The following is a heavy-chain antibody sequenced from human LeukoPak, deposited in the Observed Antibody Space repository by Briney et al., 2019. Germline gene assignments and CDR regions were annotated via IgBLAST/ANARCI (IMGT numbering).Heavy chain of an antibody. CDR2: IYPDDSDT. V-gene: IGHV5-51*01. CDR1: EYSFPNYC. J-gene: IGHJ4*02. Sequence: GESLKISCKHSEYSFPNYCIGWVRQMPGKGLEWMGIIYPDDSDTRYSPSFQGQVTISADKSISTAYLQWSSLKASDTAMYYCARNSEQWLPTDYWGQGTLVTVSS. D-gene: IGHD6-19*01. CDR3: ARNSEQWLPTDY.